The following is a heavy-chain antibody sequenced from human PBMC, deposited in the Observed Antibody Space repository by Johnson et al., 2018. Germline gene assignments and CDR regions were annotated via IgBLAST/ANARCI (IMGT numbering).Heavy chain of an antibody. J-gene: IGHJ6*02. V-gene: IGHV3-23*04. CDR3: ARSTVTSYYYGMDV. Sequence: VQLVESGGGLVQPGGSLRLSCVASGLTFSNSAMNWVRQAPGKGLEWVSTIGGGGTTTYYADSVKGRFTLSRDNSKNTLDLQMDSLRAEDTAVYYWARSTVTSYYYGMDVWGQGTTVTVSS. CDR1: GLTFSNSA. D-gene: IGHD4-17*01. CDR2: IGGGGTTT.